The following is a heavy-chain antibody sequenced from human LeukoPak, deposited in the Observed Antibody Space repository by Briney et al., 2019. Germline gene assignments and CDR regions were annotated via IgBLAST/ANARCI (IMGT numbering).Heavy chain of an antibody. CDR1: GGSISSGSYY. CDR2: IYTSGST. CDR3: TRRSLYYYGMDV. J-gene: IGHJ6*02. V-gene: IGHV4-61*02. Sequence: SQTLSLTCTVSGGSISSGSYYWSWIRQPAGKGLEWIGRIYTSGSTNYNPSLKSRVTISVDTSRNQFSLKLSSVTAADTALYYCTRRSLYYYGMDVWGQGTTVTVSS.